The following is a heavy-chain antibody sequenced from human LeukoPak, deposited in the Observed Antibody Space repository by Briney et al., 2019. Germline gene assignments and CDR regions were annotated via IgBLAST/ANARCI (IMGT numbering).Heavy chain of an antibody. CDR1: GFTFSSYE. Sequence: GGSLRLPCAASGFTFSSYEMNWVRQAPGKGLEWVSYISSSGSTIYYADSVKGRFTISRDNAKNSLYLQMNSLRAEDTAVYYCAREYRGHQLVRSFDYWGQGTLVTVSS. CDR2: ISSSGSTI. CDR3: AREYRGHQLVRSFDY. D-gene: IGHD6-13*01. J-gene: IGHJ4*02. V-gene: IGHV3-48*03.